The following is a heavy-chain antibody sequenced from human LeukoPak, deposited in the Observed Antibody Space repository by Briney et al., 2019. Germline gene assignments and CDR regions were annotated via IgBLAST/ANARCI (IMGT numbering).Heavy chain of an antibody. CDR3: TRVAQSGPTGWFDP. CDR2: TNSDGSTT. D-gene: IGHD1-1*01. J-gene: IGHJ5*02. CDR1: GFTFSSFW. Sequence: GGSLRLSCAASGFTFSSFWMHWVRQAPGKGLVWVSHTNSDGSTTDYADSVRGRFTISRDNPGNVVYLQMDSLRAEDTAVYYCTRVAQSGPTGWFDPWGQGTLVTVSS. V-gene: IGHV3-74*01.